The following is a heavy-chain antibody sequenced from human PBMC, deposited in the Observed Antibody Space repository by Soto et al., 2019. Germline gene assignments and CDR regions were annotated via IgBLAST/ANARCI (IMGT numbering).Heavy chain of an antibody. J-gene: IGHJ4*02. V-gene: IGHV3-48*03. CDR3: ARGGIH. D-gene: IGHD6-13*01. CDR1: GYTFNSHE. CDR2: VSGSGTT. Sequence: HPGGSLRLSCVASGYTFNSHEMNWIRQTPGERLEWISSVSGSGTTKYADYVTGRFTISRDNAHKSIYLQMNSLRVEDTGVYYCARGGIHWGQGALVTV.